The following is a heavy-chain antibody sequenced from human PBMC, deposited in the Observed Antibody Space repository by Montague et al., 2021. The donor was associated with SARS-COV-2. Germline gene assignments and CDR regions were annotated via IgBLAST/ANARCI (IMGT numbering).Heavy chain of an antibody. Sequence: SETPSLTCTVSGGSISSYYWSWIRQPPGKGLEWIGYIYYSGSTNYNPSLKSRVTISVDTSKNQLSLKLSSVTAADTAVYYCARAQGAGYSSGWYNYYYYMDVWGKGTTVTVSS. D-gene: IGHD6-19*01. CDR1: GGSISSYY. CDR3: ARAQGAGYSSGWYNYYYYMDV. J-gene: IGHJ6*03. V-gene: IGHV4-59*01. CDR2: IYYSGST.